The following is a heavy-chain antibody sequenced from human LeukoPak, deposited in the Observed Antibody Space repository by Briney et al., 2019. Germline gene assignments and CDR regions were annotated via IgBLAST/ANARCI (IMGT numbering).Heavy chain of an antibody. Sequence: GGSLRLSCAASGFTFSSFSMNYVRQAPGKGLEWVAVIWADGTYKYYADSVKGRFTISRDNSKNTLYLQMNSLRAEDTAMYYCAKDVTTGTLALDYWGQGTLVTVSS. V-gene: IGHV3-33*06. D-gene: IGHD1-1*01. J-gene: IGHJ4*02. CDR2: IWADGTYK. CDR3: AKDVTTGTLALDY. CDR1: GFTFSSFS.